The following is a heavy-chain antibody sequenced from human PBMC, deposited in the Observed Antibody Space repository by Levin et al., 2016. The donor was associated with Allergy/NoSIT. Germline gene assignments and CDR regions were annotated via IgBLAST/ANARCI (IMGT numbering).Heavy chain of an antibody. CDR3: ARDGVEMATFWFGFDY. D-gene: IGHD5-24*01. Sequence: GESLKISCAASGFTFSSYAMHWVRQAPGKGLEWVAVISYDGSNKYYADSVKGRFTISRDNSKNTLYLQMNSLRAEDTAVYYCARDGVEMATFWFGFDYWGQGTLVTVSS. J-gene: IGHJ4*02. V-gene: IGHV3-30-3*01. CDR2: ISYDGSNK. CDR1: GFTFSSYA.